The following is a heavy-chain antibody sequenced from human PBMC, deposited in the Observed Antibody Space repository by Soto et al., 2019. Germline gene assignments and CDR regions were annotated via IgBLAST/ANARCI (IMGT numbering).Heavy chain of an antibody. CDR1: GFTFSSYA. CDR2: ISGSGGST. Sequence: GSLRLSCAASGFTFSSYAMSWVRQAPGKGLEWVSAISGSGGSTYYADSVKGRFTISRDNSKNTLYLQMNSLRAEDTAVYYCAKVQHSYGYGSSDYWGQGTLVTVSS. V-gene: IGHV3-23*01. D-gene: IGHD5-18*01. J-gene: IGHJ4*02. CDR3: AKVQHSYGYGSSDY.